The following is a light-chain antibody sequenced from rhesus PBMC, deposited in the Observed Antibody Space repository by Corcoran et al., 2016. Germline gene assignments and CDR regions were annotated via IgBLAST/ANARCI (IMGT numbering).Light chain of an antibody. CDR2: YAS. Sequence: DIQMTQSPSSLSASVGDTVTITCRASQGISNYLAWYQQKPGKAPKPLIYYASNLESGVPSRFSGSGSGTNFTLTISRLQPENFATFCCQQHNSYPTFGQGTKVEIK. V-gene: IGKV1S14*01. CDR1: QGISNY. J-gene: IGKJ1*01. CDR3: QQHNSYPT.